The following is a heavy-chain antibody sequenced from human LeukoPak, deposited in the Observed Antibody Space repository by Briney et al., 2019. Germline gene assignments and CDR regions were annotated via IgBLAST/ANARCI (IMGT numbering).Heavy chain of an antibody. CDR3: ARQGCSGCVRPIRNWFDP. J-gene: IGHJ5*02. CDR2: IYTSGST. CDR1: GGSISSGSYY. V-gene: IGHV4-61*02. Sequence: SQTLSLTCTVSGGSISSGSYYWSWIRQPAGKGLEWIGRIYTSGSTNYNPSLKSRVTISLDTSKNQFSLKLSSVTAADTAVYYCARQGCSGCVRPIRNWFDPWGQGTLVTVSS. D-gene: IGHD6-19*01.